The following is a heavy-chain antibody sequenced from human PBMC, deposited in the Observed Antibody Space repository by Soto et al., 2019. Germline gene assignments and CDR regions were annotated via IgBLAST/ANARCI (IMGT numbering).Heavy chain of an antibody. J-gene: IGHJ6*02. V-gene: IGHV1-69*13. Sequence: SLKVSCKASGGTFSIYAISWVLQAPGQGLEWMGGIIPIFGTANYAQKFQGRVTITADESTSTAYMELSSLRSEDTAVYYCARHPEEGYYYYGMDVWGQGTTVTVS. CDR2: IIPIFGTA. CDR1: GGTFSIYA. CDR3: ARHPEEGYYYYGMDV.